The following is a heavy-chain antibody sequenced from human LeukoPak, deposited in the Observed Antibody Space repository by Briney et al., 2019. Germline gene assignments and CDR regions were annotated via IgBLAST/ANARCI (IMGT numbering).Heavy chain of an antibody. CDR1: GFTFSSYS. CDR3: AELGITMIGGV. Sequence: GGCLRLSCAASGFTFSSYSMNWVRQAPGKGLEWVSSISSSSYIYYADSVKGRFTISRDNAKNSLYLQMNSLRAEDTAVYYCAELGITMIGGVWGKGTTVTISS. J-gene: IGHJ6*04. D-gene: IGHD3-10*02. CDR2: ISSSSYI. V-gene: IGHV3-21*01.